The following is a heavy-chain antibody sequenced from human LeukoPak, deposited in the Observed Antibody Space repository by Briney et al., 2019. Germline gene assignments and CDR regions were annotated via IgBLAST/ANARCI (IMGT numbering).Heavy chain of an antibody. Sequence: AGGSLRLSCAASGFTFSGSAMHWVRQASGKGLEWVGRIRSKANSYATAYAASVKGRFTISRGDSKNTAYLQMNSLKTEDTAVYYCTRHSTMVRGVIAYDAFDIWGQGTMVTVSS. CDR2: IRSKANSYAT. D-gene: IGHD3-10*01. CDR1: GFTFSGSA. J-gene: IGHJ3*02. V-gene: IGHV3-73*01. CDR3: TRHSTMVRGVIAYDAFDI.